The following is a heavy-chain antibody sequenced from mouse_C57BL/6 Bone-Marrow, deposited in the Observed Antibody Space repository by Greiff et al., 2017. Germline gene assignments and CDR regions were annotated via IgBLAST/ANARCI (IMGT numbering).Heavy chain of an antibody. V-gene: IGHV1-82*01. D-gene: IGHD4-1*01. CDR2: IYPGDGDT. CDR1: GYAFSSSW. Sequence: QVQLQQSGPELVKPGASVKISCKASGYAFSSSWMNWVKQRPGKGLEWIGRIYPGDGDTNYNGKFKGKATLTADKSSSTAYMQLSSLTSEDSAVYFCARWDPGYFDVWGTGTTLTVSS. J-gene: IGHJ1*03. CDR3: ARWDPGYFDV.